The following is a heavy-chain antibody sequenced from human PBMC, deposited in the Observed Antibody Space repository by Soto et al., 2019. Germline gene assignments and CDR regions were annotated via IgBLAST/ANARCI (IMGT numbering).Heavy chain of an antibody. J-gene: IGHJ4*02. CDR2: IMPISDTT. CDR1: GGSCSSYS. CDR3: ATIVGGLFAH. V-gene: IGHV1-69*01. D-gene: IGHD1-26*01. Sequence: QVQLGPSGADVKKPGSSVKVSCEASGGSCSSYSISWLRQAPGQGREWMGGIMPISDTTMHAKNFPDRVTITADHPTNTAYMELSSLRAEDTAVYVCATIVGGLFAHWGQGTRVIASS.